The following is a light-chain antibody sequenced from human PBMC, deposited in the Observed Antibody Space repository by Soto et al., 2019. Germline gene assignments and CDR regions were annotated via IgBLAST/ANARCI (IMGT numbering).Light chain of an antibody. V-gene: IGLV1-44*01. Sequence: QSALTQSPSASGTPGQRVTISCSGSNSNIGSNTVNWYQHLPGTAPKLLIYNNNQRPAGVPDRFSGSKSGSSASLAISGLQSEDEADYYCAAWDDSLNGVFGGGTQLTVL. CDR1: NSNIGSNT. J-gene: IGLJ2*01. CDR2: NNN. CDR3: AAWDDSLNGV.